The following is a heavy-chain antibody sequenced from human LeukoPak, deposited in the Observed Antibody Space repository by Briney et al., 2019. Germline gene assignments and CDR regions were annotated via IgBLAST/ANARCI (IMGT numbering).Heavy chain of an antibody. CDR3: AELGITMIGGV. Sequence: GGSLRLSCAASGFTLSSYAMSWVRQGPGKGLEWVSAISVSGNTYHADSVKGRFTISRDNAKNSLYLQMNSLRAEHTAVCYCAELGITMIGGVRGKGTTVTISS. CDR1: GFTLSSYA. V-gene: IGHV3-23*01. J-gene: IGHJ6*04. D-gene: IGHD3-10*02. CDR2: ISVSGNT.